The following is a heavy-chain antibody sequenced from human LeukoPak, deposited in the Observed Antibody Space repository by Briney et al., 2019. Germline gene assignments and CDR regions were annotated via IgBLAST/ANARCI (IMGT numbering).Heavy chain of an antibody. CDR1: GFTFSSYA. CDR2: ISGSGGST. J-gene: IGHJ6*02. Sequence: PGGSLRLSCAASGFTFSSYAMSWVRQAPGKGLEWVSAISGSGGSTYYADSVKGQFTISRDNSKNTLYLQMNSLRAEDTAVYYCAKGGVVMDYYYYYGMDVWGQGTTVTVSS. D-gene: IGHD3-3*01. CDR3: AKGGVVMDYYYYYGMDV. V-gene: IGHV3-23*01.